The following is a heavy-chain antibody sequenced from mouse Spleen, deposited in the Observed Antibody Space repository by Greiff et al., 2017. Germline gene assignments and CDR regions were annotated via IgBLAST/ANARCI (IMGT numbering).Heavy chain of an antibody. CDR2: ISNLAYSI. CDR3: ARKGLRRYYFDY. D-gene: IGHD2-4*01. J-gene: IGHJ2*01. V-gene: IGHV5-15*04. Sequence: EVKVEASGGGLVKPGGSLKLSCAASGFTFSDYGMAWVRQAPGKGPEWVAFISNLAYSIYYADTVTGRFTISRENAKNTLYLEMSSLRSEDTAMYYCARKGLRRYYFDYWGQGTTLTVSS. CDR1: GFTFSDYG.